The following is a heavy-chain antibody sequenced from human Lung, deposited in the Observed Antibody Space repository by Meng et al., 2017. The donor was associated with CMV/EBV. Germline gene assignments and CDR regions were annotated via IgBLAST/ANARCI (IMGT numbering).Heavy chain of an antibody. Sequence: SXTLSLXCSVSGGSISSTDYHWGWIRQPPGKGLEWIGSFYNGGPTSYNPSLKSRVTISIDMSKNQFSLKLSSATAADTAVYYCARTSSSGLDCWGPGKLVNGAS. D-gene: IGHD6-19*01. CDR3: ARTSSSGLDC. V-gene: IGHV4-39*07. CDR2: FYNGGPT. CDR1: GGSISSTDYH. J-gene: IGHJ4*02.